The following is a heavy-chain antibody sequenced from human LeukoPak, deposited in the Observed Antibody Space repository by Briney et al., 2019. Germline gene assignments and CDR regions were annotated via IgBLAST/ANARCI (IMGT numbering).Heavy chain of an antibody. J-gene: IGHJ5*02. D-gene: IGHD3-10*01. CDR1: GGSIKSYY. V-gene: IGHV4-59*01. CDR3: ARGLYGSGSDYKLRYNWFDP. CDR2: IYYSGST. Sequence: PSETLSLTCTVSGGSIKSYYWSWIRQPPGKGLEWIGYIYYSGSTNYNPSLKSRVTISVDTSKNQFSLKLSSVTAADTAVYYCARGLYGSGSDYKLRYNWFDPWGQGTLVTVSS.